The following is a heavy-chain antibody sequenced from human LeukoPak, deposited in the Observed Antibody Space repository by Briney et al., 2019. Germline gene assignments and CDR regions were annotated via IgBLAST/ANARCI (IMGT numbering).Heavy chain of an antibody. V-gene: IGHV3-43D*04. CDR1: GFTFDDYA. CDR2: ISWDGGST. Sequence: PGGSLRLSCAASGFTFDDYAMHWVRQAPGKGLEWVSLISWDGGSTYYADSVKGRFTISRDNSKNSLYLQMNSLRAEDTALYYCAKVSCGGDCYSPWYYFDYWGQGTLVTVSP. CDR3: AKVSCGGDCYSPWYYFDY. J-gene: IGHJ4*02. D-gene: IGHD2-21*01.